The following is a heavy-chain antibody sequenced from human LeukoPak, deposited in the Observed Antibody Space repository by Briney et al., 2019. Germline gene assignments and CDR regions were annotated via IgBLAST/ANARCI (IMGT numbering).Heavy chain of an antibody. CDR2: INHSGST. J-gene: IGHJ5*02. Sequence: PSETLSLTCAVYGGSFSGYYWSWVRQPPGKGLEWIGEINHSGSTNYNPSLKSRVTISVDTSKNQFSLKLSSVTAADTAVYYCARAGGSSWTLNWFDPWGQGTLVTVSS. V-gene: IGHV4-34*01. CDR1: GGSFSGYY. CDR3: ARAGGSSWTLNWFDP. D-gene: IGHD6-13*01.